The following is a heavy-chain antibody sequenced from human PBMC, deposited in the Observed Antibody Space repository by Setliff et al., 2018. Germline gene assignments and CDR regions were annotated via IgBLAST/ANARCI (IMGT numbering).Heavy chain of an antibody. Sequence: PGGSLRLSCAASGFTFGDYYMSWIRQAPGKGLEWVSYISSSGSTIYYADSVKGRFTISRDNAKNSLHLQMNSLRAEDTAVYYCARGDRWGYSYGPYYYGMDVWGQGTTVTVSS. CDR1: GFTFGDYY. CDR2: ISSSGSTI. D-gene: IGHD5-18*01. CDR3: ARGDRWGYSYGPYYYGMDV. V-gene: IGHV3-11*04. J-gene: IGHJ6*02.